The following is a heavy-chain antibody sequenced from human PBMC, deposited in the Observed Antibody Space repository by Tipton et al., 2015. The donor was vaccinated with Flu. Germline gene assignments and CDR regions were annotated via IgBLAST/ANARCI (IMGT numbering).Heavy chain of an antibody. CDR1: GDSMGSDYY. J-gene: IGHJ5*02. D-gene: IGHD6-13*01. CDR3: ARGIAAAATGWLDP. V-gene: IGHV4-38-2*02. CDR2: IYHTGST. Sequence: TLSLTCSVSGDSMGSDYYWGWIRQPPGKGLEWIGNIYHTGSTYYNPSLKGRVTISVDTSKNQFSLRVISVTAADTAVYYCARGIAAAATGWLDPWGQGTLVTVSS.